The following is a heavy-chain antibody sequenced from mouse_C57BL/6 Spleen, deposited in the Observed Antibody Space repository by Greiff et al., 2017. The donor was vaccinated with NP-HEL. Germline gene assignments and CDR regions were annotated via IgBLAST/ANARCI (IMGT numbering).Heavy chain of an antibody. J-gene: IGHJ1*03. V-gene: IGHV14-1*01. CDR1: GFNIKDYY. CDR3: TTGVTTVVATSDWYFDV. D-gene: IGHD1-1*01. Sequence: VQLQQSGAELVRPGASVKLSCTASGFNIKDYYMHWVKQRPEQGLEWIGRIDPEDGDTEYAPKFQGKATMTADTSSNTAYLQLSSLTSEDTAVYYCTTGVTTVVATSDWYFDVWGTGTTVTVSS. CDR2: IDPEDGDT.